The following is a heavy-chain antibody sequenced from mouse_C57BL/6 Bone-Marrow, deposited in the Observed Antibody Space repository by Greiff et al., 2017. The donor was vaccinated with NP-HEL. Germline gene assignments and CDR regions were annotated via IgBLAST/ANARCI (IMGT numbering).Heavy chain of an antibody. V-gene: IGHV5-16*01. D-gene: IGHD2-4*01. J-gene: IGHJ4*01. CDR1: GLTFRDYY. CDR3: AREGGLRRRTYAMDY. CDR2: INYDGSST. Sequence: EVMLVESEGGLVQPGSSMKLSCTASGLTFRDYYMAWVRQVPDKGLEWVANINYDGSSTYYLDSLKSRFIISRDNAKNILYLQMSSLKSEDTATYYCAREGGLRRRTYAMDYWGQGTSVTVSS.